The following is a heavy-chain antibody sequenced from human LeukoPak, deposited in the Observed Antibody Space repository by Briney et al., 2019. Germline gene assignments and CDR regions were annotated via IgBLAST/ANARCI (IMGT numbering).Heavy chain of an antibody. V-gene: IGHV5-51*01. J-gene: IGHJ4*02. Sequence: GESLKISCQASGYSFSSYWIVWVRQMPGKGLEWIGIIYPGDSDTRYGPSFRGQVTISADNSFTTAYLQWNSLKTSDTAMYDCARHKNDRDSTGYYPLDYWGQGTLVTVSS. CDR2: IYPGDSDT. CDR1: GYSFSSYW. CDR3: ARHKNDRDSTGYYPLDY. D-gene: IGHD3-22*01.